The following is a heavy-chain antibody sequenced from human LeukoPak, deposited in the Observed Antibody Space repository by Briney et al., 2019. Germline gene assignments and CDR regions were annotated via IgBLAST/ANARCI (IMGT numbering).Heavy chain of an antibody. J-gene: IGHJ6*02. CDR1: RFTFSSYG. D-gene: IGHD2-2*02. Sequence: GGSLRLSCAASRFTFSSYGMHWVRQAPGKGLEWVAVISYDGSNKYYADSVKGRFTISRDNSKNTLYLQMNSLRAEDTAVYYCAKSTQYCSSTSCYRRYYYYGMDVWGQGTTVTVSS. CDR3: AKSTQYCSSTSCYRRYYYYGMDV. V-gene: IGHV3-30*18. CDR2: ISYDGSNK.